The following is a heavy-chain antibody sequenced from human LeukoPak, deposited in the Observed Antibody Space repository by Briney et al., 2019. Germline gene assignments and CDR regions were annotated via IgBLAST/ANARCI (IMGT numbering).Heavy chain of an antibody. CDR3: VKEEQQLDPYYFDY. CDR1: GFTFSSYA. D-gene: IGHD6-13*01. Sequence: GRSLRLSCAASGFTFSSYAMHWVRQAPGKGLEWVAVISYDGSNKYYADSVKGRFTISRDNSKNTLYLQMNSLRAEDTAVYYCVKEEQQLDPYYFDYWGQGTLVTVSS. CDR2: ISYDGSNK. V-gene: IGHV3-30*04. J-gene: IGHJ4*02.